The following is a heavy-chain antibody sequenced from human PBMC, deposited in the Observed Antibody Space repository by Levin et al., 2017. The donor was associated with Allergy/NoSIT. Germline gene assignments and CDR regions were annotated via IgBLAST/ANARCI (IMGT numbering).Heavy chain of an antibody. J-gene: IGHJ5*02. CDR2: IYYSGST. CDR1: GGSISSSSYY. V-gene: IGHV4-39*01. D-gene: IGHD3-16*01. CDR3: ARHEGGVEVRWWFDP. Sequence: SETLSLTCTVSGGSISSSSYYWGWIRQPPGKGLEWIGSIYYSGSTYYNPSLKSRVTISVDTSKNQFSLKLGSVTAADTAVYYCARHEGGVEVRWWFDPWGQGTLVTVSS.